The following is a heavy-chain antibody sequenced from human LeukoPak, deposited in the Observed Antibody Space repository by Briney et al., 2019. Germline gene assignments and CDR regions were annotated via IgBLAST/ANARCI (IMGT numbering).Heavy chain of an antibody. V-gene: IGHV4-59*01. Sequence: PSETLSLTCTVSSVSISSYYWSWIRQSPGKGLEWIGYIFYSGSTNYNPSLKSRVTISVDTSKNQFSLKLTSVTAADTAVYYCARSRAYDYHFDNWGQGTLVTVSS. CDR1: SVSISSYY. CDR3: ARSRAYDYHFDN. J-gene: IGHJ4*02. D-gene: IGHD5-12*01. CDR2: IFYSGST.